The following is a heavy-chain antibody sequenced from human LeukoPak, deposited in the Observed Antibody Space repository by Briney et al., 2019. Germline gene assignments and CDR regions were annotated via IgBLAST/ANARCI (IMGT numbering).Heavy chain of an antibody. Sequence: PSETLSLTCTVSGGSISSYYWSWIRQPPGKGLEWIGYIYYSGSTNYNPSLKSRVTISVDTSKNQFSLKLSSVTAADTAVYYCARDRSEWELLRAPHPDAFDIWGQGTMVTVSS. CDR3: ARDRSEWELLRAPHPDAFDI. CDR1: GGSISSYY. J-gene: IGHJ3*02. D-gene: IGHD1-26*01. CDR2: IYYSGST. V-gene: IGHV4-59*01.